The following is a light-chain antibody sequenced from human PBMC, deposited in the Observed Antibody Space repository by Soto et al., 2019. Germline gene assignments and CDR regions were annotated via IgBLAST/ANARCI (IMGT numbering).Light chain of an antibody. CDR1: QSLLHSNGYNY. Sequence: DIVMTQSPLSLPVTPVEPASISCRSSQSLLHSNGYNYLDWYLQRPGQSPQVLIYLGSNRASGVPSRFSGSGSGTEFTLTISSLQPDDFATYYCQQYNRHSRTFGQGTKVDIK. CDR3: QQYNRHSRT. CDR2: LGS. V-gene: IGKV2-28*01. J-gene: IGKJ1*01.